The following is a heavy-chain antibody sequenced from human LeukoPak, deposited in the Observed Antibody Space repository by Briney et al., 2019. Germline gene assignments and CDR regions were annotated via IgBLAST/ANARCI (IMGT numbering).Heavy chain of an antibody. V-gene: IGHV3-66*01. CDR3: ARGGDYGDLRYFDY. Sequence: GGSLRLSCAASGFTVSSNYMSWVRQAPGKGLEWVSVIYSGGSTYYADSVKGRFTISRDNSKNTLYLQMNSLRADDTAVYYCARGGDYGDLRYFDYWGQGTLVTVSS. D-gene: IGHD4-17*01. J-gene: IGHJ4*02. CDR2: IYSGGST. CDR1: GFTVSSNY.